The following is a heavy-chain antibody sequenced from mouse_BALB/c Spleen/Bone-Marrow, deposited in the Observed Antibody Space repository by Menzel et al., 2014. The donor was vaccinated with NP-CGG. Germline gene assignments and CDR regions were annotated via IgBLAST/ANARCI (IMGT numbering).Heavy chain of an antibody. CDR2: IWAGGST. CDR3: ARDQEVQRIAY. CDR1: GFSLTSYG. Sequence: VQLQESGPGLVAPSQSLSITCTVSGFSLTSYGVHWVRQPPGKGLEWLGGIWAGGSTNYNSALMSRMSIKKDNAKSQVFLKMNSLQTEDTAMYYCARDQEVQRIAYWGQGTLVTVSA. D-gene: IGHD2-14*01. J-gene: IGHJ3*01. V-gene: IGHV2-9*02.